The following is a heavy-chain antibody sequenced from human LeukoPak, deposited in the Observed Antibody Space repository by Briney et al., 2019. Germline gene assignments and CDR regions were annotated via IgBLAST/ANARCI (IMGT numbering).Heavy chain of an antibody. CDR3: ARDIAAAGLVFDY. J-gene: IGHJ4*02. CDR2: MRYDGSEK. Sequence: GGSLRLSCAASGFTFSSYWMSWARQAPGKGLGWVANMRYDGSEKDYVDSVKGRFTISRDNAKNSLYLQMNSLRAEDTAVYYCARDIAAAGLVFDYWGQGTLVTVSS. CDR1: GFTFSSYW. D-gene: IGHD6-13*01. V-gene: IGHV3-7*01.